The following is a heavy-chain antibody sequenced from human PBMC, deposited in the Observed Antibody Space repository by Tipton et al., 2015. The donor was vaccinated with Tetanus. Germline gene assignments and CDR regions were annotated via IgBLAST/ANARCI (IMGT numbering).Heavy chain of an antibody. J-gene: IGHJ2*01. Sequence: TLSLTCTVSGGSISSGDYQWNWVRQPPGKGLEWIGKIYYTGTTDYNPSLKSRLTISVDTSMNQFSLRLRSVAAADTAVYYCARGSGTLRRYFDLWGRGTPFTVSP. CDR3: ARGSGTLRRYFDL. D-gene: IGHD1-14*01. CDR2: IYYTGTT. V-gene: IGHV4-30-4*01. CDR1: GGSISSGDYQ.